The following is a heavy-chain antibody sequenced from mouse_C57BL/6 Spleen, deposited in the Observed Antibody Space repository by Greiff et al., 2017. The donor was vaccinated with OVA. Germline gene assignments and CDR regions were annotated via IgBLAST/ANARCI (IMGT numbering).Heavy chain of an antibody. V-gene: IGHV1-50*01. CDR2: IDPSDSYT. CDR1: GYTFTSYW. J-gene: IGHJ4*01. D-gene: IGHD1-1*01. Sequence: QVQLQQPGAELVKPGASVKLSCKASGYTFTSYWMQWVQQRPGQGLEWIGEIDPSDSYTTYNQKFKGKATLTVDTSSSTAYMQLSNLTSEDSAVYYCARSGYYGSRGSYAMDYWGQGTSVTVSS. CDR3: ARSGYYGSRGSYAMDY.